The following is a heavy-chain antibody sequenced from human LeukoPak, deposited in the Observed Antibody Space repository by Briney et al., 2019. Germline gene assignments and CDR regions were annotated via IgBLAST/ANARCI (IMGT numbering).Heavy chain of an antibody. V-gene: IGHV3-66*01. J-gene: IGHJ6*02. CDR2: IYSGGST. Sequence: GGSLRLSCAVSGFTVSSNYMSWVRQAPGKGLEWVSVIYSGGSTSYADSVKGRFTISRDNSKNTLYLQMNSLRAEDTAVYYCARDLTVVTRGPRYYHGMDVWGQGTTVTVSS. CDR1: GFTVSSNY. CDR3: ARDLTVVTRGPRYYHGMDV. D-gene: IGHD4-23*01.